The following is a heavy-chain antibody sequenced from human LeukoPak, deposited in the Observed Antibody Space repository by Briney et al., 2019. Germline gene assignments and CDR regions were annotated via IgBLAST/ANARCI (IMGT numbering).Heavy chain of an antibody. J-gene: IGHJ4*02. V-gene: IGHV4-59*01. CDR2: IYYSGST. CDR1: GGSISSYY. D-gene: IGHD2-8*01. Sequence: PSETLSFTCIISGGSISSYYWSWIRQPPGKGLEWIGYIYYSGSTNYNPSLKSRVTISVDTSKNQFSLKLSSVTAADTAVYYCAREYCSNGICYSAFDYWGQGTLVTVSS. CDR3: AREYCSNGICYSAFDY.